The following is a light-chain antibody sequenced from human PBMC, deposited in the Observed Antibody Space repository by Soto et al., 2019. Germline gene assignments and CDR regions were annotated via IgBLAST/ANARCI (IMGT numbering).Light chain of an antibody. CDR2: DAS. Sequence: DLQMTQSPSTLSASVGDRVTITCRASQSISSWLAWYQQKPGKAPKLLIFDASRLESGVPSRFSGSGSGTEFTLTISSLQPDDFATYYCEQYDTHSTFGQGTKVEIK. CDR3: EQYDTHST. J-gene: IGKJ1*01. CDR1: QSISSW. V-gene: IGKV1-5*01.